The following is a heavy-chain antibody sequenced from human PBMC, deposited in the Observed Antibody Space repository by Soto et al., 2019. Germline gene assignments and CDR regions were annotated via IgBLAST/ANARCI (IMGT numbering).Heavy chain of an antibody. CDR3: AKQREQWLVPNYYFDY. CDR1: GFTFSSYA. CDR2: ISGSGGST. Sequence: EVQLLESGGGLVQPGGSLRLSCAASGFTFSSYAMSWVRQAPGKGLEWVSAISGSGGSTYYADSVKGRFTISRDNSKNTLYLQMNSLRAEDTAVYYCAKQREQWLVPNYYFDYWGQGTLVTVSS. V-gene: IGHV3-23*01. D-gene: IGHD6-19*01. J-gene: IGHJ4*02.